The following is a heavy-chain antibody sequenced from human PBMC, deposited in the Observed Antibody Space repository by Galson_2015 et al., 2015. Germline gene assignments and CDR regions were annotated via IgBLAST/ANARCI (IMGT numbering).Heavy chain of an antibody. Sequence: SLRLSCAASGFSIRNYGMHWVRQAPGKGPEWVAVIWLDGSNKYYADAVKGRFTISRDNSRNTLDLQMDSLRVDDTAIYYCARDVVLRYDWYLDLWGRGTLVTVSS. D-gene: IGHD4-17*01. CDR1: GFSIRNYG. CDR2: IWLDGSNK. J-gene: IGHJ2*01. CDR3: ARDVVLRYDWYLDL. V-gene: IGHV3-33*01.